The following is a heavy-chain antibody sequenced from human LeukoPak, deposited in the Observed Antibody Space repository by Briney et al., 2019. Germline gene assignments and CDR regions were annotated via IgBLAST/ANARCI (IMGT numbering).Heavy chain of an antibody. D-gene: IGHD5-18*01. J-gene: IGHJ6*03. Sequence: PGGSLRLSCAASGFTFSSYAMNWVRQAPGKGLEWVSYISSSGSTIYYADSVKGRFTISRDNAKNSLYLQMNSLRAEDTAVYYYSLHYYYYYMDVWGKGTTVTVSS. CDR1: GFTFSSYA. V-gene: IGHV3-48*03. CDR3: SLHYYYYYMDV. CDR2: ISSSGSTI.